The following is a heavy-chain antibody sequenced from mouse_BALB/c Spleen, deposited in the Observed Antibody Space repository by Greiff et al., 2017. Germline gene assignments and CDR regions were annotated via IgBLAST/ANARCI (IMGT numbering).Heavy chain of an antibody. CDR3: ARSYYGSSPFAY. J-gene: IGHJ3*01. CDR1: GFTFSSYA. Sequence: DVMLVESGGGLVKPGGSLKLSCAASGFTFSSYAMSWVRQTPEKRLEWVATISSGGSYTYYPDSVKGRFTISRDNAKNTLYLQMSSLRSEDTAMYYCARSYYGSSPFAYWGQGTLVTVSA. V-gene: IGHV5-9-1*01. CDR2: ISSGGSYT. D-gene: IGHD1-1*01.